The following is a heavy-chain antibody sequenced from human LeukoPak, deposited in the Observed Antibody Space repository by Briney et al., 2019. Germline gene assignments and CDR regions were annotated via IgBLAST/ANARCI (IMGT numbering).Heavy chain of an antibody. D-gene: IGHD6-19*01. Sequence: HGESRKISCKGSGYSFTSYWIAWVRQMPGKGLEWMGIIYPDDSDTRYSPSFQGQVTITADKSISTAYLQWSSLKASDNAMYYCARQRRSSGWPNDYWGQGTLVTVSS. J-gene: IGHJ4*02. CDR3: ARQRRSSGWPNDY. CDR2: IYPDDSDT. CDR1: GYSFTSYW. V-gene: IGHV5-51*01.